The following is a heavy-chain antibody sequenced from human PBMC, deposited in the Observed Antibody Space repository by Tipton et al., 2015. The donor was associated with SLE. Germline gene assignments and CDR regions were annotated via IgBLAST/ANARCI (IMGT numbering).Heavy chain of an antibody. CDR3: ARAGQLLYSNFDS. D-gene: IGHD2-2*02. J-gene: IGHJ4*02. Sequence: TLSLTCAVYGGSFSGYYWSWIRQPPGKGLEWIGEINHSGSTNYNPSLKSRVTISVDTSKNQFSLNLSSVSAADTALYYCARAGQLLYSNFDSWGQGTLVTVSS. CDR1: GGSFSGYY. CDR2: INHSGST. V-gene: IGHV4-34*01.